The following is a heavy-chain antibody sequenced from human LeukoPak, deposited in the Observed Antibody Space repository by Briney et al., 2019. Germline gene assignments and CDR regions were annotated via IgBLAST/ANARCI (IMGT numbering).Heavy chain of an antibody. J-gene: IGHJ4*02. V-gene: IGHV7-4-1*02. CDR3: ARVAPAGATEPVNTFGY. Sequence: GASVKVSCKASGYTFTNYAMNWVRQAPGQGLEWMGWINTNTGSPTYAQGFTGRFVFSLDTSVSTAYLEISSLKTEDTAVYFCARVAPAGATEPVNTFGYWGQGTLVTVSS. CDR1: GYTFTNYA. CDR2: INTNTGSP. D-gene: IGHD6-13*01.